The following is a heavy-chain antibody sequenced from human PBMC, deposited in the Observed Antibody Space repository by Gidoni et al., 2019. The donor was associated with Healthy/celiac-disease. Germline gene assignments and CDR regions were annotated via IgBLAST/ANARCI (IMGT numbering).Heavy chain of an antibody. CDR1: GFTFSSYA. Sequence: QVQLVESGGGVVQPGRSLRLSCAEAGFTFSSYAMHWVRQAQGKGLEWVAVISYDGSNKYYAVSVKRRFTISRDNSKNTLYLQMHSLRAEDTAVYYCARLKYGSGTSGHFDYWGQGTLVTVSS. D-gene: IGHD3-10*01. CDR2: ISYDGSNK. J-gene: IGHJ4*02. CDR3: ARLKYGSGTSGHFDY. V-gene: IGHV3-30*04.